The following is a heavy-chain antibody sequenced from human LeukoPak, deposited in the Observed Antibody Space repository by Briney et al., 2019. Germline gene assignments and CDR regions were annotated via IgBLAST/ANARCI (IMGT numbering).Heavy chain of an antibody. Sequence: PGESLKISCKGSGYSFTNYWIGWVRQMPGKGLEWMGIIHPGNSETTYSPSFQGQVTISADKSISTTYLQWSSLKASDTAMYYCARHTREQSNNWRFLEDWGRGTLVTVSS. CDR3: ARHTREQSNNWRFLED. D-gene: IGHD1-1*01. V-gene: IGHV5-51*01. J-gene: IGHJ4*02. CDR1: GYSFTNYW. CDR2: IHPGNSET.